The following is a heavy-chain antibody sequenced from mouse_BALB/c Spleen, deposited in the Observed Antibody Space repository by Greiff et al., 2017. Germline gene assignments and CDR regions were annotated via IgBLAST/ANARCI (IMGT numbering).Heavy chain of an antibody. CDR3: TRDYLYWYFDV. Sequence: VQLQQSGAELVRPGASVTLSCKASGYTFTDYEMHWVKQTPVHGLEWIGAIDPETGGTAYNQKFKGKATLTADKSSSTAYMELRSLTSEDSAVYYCTRDYLYWYFDVWGAGTTVTVSS. J-gene: IGHJ1*01. D-gene: IGHD5-5*01. CDR1: GYTFTDYE. CDR2: IDPETGGT. V-gene: IGHV1-15*01.